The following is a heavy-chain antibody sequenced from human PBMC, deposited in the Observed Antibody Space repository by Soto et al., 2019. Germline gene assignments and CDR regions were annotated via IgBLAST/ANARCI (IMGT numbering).Heavy chain of an antibody. CDR2: ISAYNGNT. Sequence: GASVKVSCKASGYTFTSYGISWVRQAPGQGLEWMGWISAYNGNTNYAQKLQGRVTMTTDTSTSTAYMELRSLRSDDTAVYYCARGDPPTYYYGSGSYSPLDYWGQGTLVTVSS. D-gene: IGHD3-10*01. CDR3: ARGDPPTYYYGSGSYSPLDY. CDR1: GYTFTSYG. J-gene: IGHJ4*02. V-gene: IGHV1-18*01.